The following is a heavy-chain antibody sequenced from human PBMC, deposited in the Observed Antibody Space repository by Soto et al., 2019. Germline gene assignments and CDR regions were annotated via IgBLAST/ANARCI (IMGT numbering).Heavy chain of an antibody. V-gene: IGHV4-4*02. Sequence: SETLSLTCAVSGFSISNNNWWTWVRQPPGQGLEWVGDIYHTGITNYSPSLKSRVTISVDKSKNQFSLKLTSVTAADTAVYYCARGRRGDFDYWGQGTLVTVSS. J-gene: IGHJ4*02. D-gene: IGHD3-10*01. CDR1: GFSISNNNW. CDR2: IYHTGIT. CDR3: ARGRRGDFDY.